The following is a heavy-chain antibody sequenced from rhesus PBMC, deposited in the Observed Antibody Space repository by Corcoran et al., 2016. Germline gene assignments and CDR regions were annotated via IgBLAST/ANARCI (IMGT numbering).Heavy chain of an antibody. CDR3: ARDGQYCTGSGCYLYFDY. J-gene: IGHJ4*01. V-gene: IGHV4-173*01. Sequence: QLQLQESGPGLVKPSETLSLTCAVSGGSISSNYWSWIRQPPGKGLEWIGRISGSGGSTDYNPSLKSRVTISSDTSKNQFSLKLSSVTAADPAVYYCARDGQYCTGSGCYLYFDYWGQGVLVTVSS. CDR1: GGSISSNY. D-gene: IGHD2-21*01. CDR2: ISGSGGST.